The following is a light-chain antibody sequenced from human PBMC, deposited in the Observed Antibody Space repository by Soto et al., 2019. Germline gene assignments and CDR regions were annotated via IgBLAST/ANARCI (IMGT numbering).Light chain of an antibody. V-gene: IGKV1-39*01. J-gene: IGKJ4*01. CDR3: QQSYSTPRLT. Sequence: DTQMTHSPSSLSASLGDKVTITCRAIQCISSYLNWYQQKPGKAPKLLIYAASSVQSGVPSRFSGRGSGTDFTLTISSLQPEDFATYYCQQSYSTPRLTFGGGTKV. CDR1: QCISSY. CDR2: AAS.